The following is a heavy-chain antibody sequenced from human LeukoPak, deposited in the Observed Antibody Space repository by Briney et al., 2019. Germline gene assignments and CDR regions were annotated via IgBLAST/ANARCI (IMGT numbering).Heavy chain of an antibody. Sequence: GGSLGLSCAASGLTFSNYAMSWFRQAPGKGLEWVSGITSGFTPHYADSVKGRFTISRDNSKNTFHLQMNSLRAEDTAVYYCAKDYSDSRVGDVFFGYWGQGTLVTVSS. J-gene: IGHJ4*02. D-gene: IGHD1-26*01. V-gene: IGHV3-23*01. CDR1: GLTFSNYA. CDR2: ITSGFTP. CDR3: AKDYSDSRVGDVFFGY.